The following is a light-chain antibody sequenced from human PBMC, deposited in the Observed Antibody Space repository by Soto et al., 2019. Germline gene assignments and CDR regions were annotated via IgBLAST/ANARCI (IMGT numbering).Light chain of an antibody. CDR2: AAS. CDR3: LQDYNFPRT. J-gene: IGKJ1*01. CDR1: QDIRNF. Sequence: AIQMTQSPSSLSASVGDRVTITCRASQDIRNFLNWYQQKPGKAPKLLIYAASSLQSGVPSRISGSGSGTDFTLTISSLQPEDFATYYCLQDYNFPRTFGQGTKVEIK. V-gene: IGKV1-6*02.